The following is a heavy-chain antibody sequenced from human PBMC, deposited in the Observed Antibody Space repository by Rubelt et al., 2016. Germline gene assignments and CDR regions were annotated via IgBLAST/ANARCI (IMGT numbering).Heavy chain of an antibody. J-gene: IGHJ4*02. V-gene: IGHV4-31*03. CDR3: ARSTGDIVVVPVDY. CDR2: IYYSGST. Sequence: QVQLQESGPGLVKPSQTLSLTCTVSGGSISSGGYYWSWIRQHPGKGLEWIGYIYYSGSTYYNPSLKSRVTISVDTSKNQFSLKLRSVTAADTAVYYCARSTGDIVVVPVDYWGQGTLVTVSS. CDR1: GGSISSGGYY. D-gene: IGHD2-2*01.